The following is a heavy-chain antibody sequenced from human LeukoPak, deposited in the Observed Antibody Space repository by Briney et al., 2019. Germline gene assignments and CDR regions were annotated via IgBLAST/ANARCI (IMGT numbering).Heavy chain of an antibody. CDR1: GGSFSGYY. J-gene: IGHJ4*02. CDR2: INHSGST. D-gene: IGHD5-18*01. V-gene: IGHV4-34*01. CDR3: ARATGYSYGFRTIDFDY. Sequence: PSETLSLTCAVYGGSFSGYYWSWIRQPPGKGLEWIGEINHSGSTNYNPSLKSRVTISVDTSKNQFSLKLSSVTAADTAVYYCARATGYSYGFRTIDFDYWGQGTLVTVPS.